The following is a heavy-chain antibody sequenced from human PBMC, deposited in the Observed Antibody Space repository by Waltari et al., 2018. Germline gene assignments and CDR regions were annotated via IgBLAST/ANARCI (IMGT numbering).Heavy chain of an antibody. CDR3: ARGYSSSWYSPPIDY. Sequence: EVQLVESGGGLVQPGGSLRLSCAASGFTFSSYEMNWVRQAPGKGLEWVSYISSSGSTIYYAASVKGRFTISRDNAKNSLYLQMNSLRAEDTAVYYCARGYSSSWYSPPIDYWSQGTLVTVSS. V-gene: IGHV3-48*03. D-gene: IGHD6-13*01. J-gene: IGHJ4*02. CDR1: GFTFSSYE. CDR2: ISSSGSTI.